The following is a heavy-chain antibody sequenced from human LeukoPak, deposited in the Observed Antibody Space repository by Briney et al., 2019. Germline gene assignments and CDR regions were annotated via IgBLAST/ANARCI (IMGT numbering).Heavy chain of an antibody. D-gene: IGHD6-19*01. V-gene: IGHV1-18*01. CDR3: ARATHSGHFDY. CDR1: GYTFTSYG. CDR2: ISAYNGNT. Sequence: VASVKVSCKASGYTFTSYGISWVRQAPGQGLEWMGWISAYNGNTNYAQKLQGRVTVTTDTSTSTAYMELRSLRSDDTAVYYCARATHSGHFDYWGQGTLVTVSS. J-gene: IGHJ4*02.